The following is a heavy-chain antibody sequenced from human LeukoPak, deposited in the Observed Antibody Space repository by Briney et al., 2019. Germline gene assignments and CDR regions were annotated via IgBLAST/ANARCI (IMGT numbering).Heavy chain of an antibody. CDR3: ARLLVRGVMGY. J-gene: IGHJ4*02. CDR1: GGSISSTSYY. V-gene: IGHV4-39*07. Sequence: PSETLSLICTVSGGSISSTSYYWGWIRQPPGKGLEWIGSIYYNGRTYHNPSLKSRVTISVDTSKNQFSLKLSSVTAADTAVYYCARLLVRGVMGYWGQGTLVTVSS. D-gene: IGHD3-10*01. CDR2: IYYNGRT.